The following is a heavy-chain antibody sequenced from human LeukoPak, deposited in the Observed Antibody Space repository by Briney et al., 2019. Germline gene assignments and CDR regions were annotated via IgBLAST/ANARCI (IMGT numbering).Heavy chain of an antibody. CDR3: ARVEKYTTSGPTDP. D-gene: IGHD6-13*01. CDR1: GGSISSGSYY. Sequence: SETLSLTCTVSGGSISSGSYYWSWIRQPAGKGLEWIGRIYTSGSTNYNPSLKSRVTISYTSKNQFSLKLNSVTAADTAVYYCARVEKYTTSGPTDPWGQGTLVTVSS. V-gene: IGHV4-61*02. CDR2: IYTSGST. J-gene: IGHJ5*02.